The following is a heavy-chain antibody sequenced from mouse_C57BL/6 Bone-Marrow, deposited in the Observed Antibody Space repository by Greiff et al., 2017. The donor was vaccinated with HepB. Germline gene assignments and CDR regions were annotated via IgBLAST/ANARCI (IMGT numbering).Heavy chain of an antibody. Sequence: VQLQESGAELVKPGASVKLSCKASGYTFTSYWMHWVKQRPGQGLEWIGKIHPNSGSTNYNEKFKSKATLTVDKSSSTAYMQLSSLTSEDSAVYYCASLYDYDGGYWGQGTTLTVSS. D-gene: IGHD2-4*01. CDR3: ASLYDYDGGY. CDR2: IHPNSGST. CDR1: GYTFTSYW. V-gene: IGHV1-64*01. J-gene: IGHJ2*01.